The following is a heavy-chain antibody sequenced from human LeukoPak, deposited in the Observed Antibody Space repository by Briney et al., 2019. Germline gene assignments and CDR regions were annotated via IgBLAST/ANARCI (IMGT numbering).Heavy chain of an antibody. CDR3: AKAPVVVAATPDY. CDR2: LSGSGDST. J-gene: IGHJ4*02. V-gene: IGHV3-23*01. Sequence: VQPGGSLRLSCVASGFTFSGYAMSWVRQAPGKGLEWVSSLSGSGDSTYYADSVKGRFTISRDNSKNTLYLQMNSLRAEDTAVYYCAKAPVVVAATPDYWGQGTLVTVSS. D-gene: IGHD2-15*01. CDR1: GFTFSGYA.